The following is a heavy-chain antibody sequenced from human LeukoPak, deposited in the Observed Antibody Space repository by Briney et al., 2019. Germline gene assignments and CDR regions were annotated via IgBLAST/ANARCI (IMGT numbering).Heavy chain of an antibody. V-gene: IGHV3-23*01. CDR2: ISGSGITT. Sequence: GGSLRLSCAASGFTFSNYVMGWVRQPPGEGLQWVSVISGSGITTYYARSVKGRFTISRDNSKNTLYLQMNNLRAEDTAIYYCAKTGLYGSSSRGYFDYWGQGTLVTVSS. CDR3: AKTGLYGSSSRGYFDY. D-gene: IGHD2-15*01. J-gene: IGHJ4*02. CDR1: GFTFSNYV.